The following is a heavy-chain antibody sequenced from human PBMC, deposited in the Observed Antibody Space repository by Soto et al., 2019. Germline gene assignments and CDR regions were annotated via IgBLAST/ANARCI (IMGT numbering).Heavy chain of an antibody. CDR3: GRVVTAANNWFDP. J-gene: IGHJ5*02. D-gene: IGHD2-2*01. CDR2: IFHSGTT. Sequence: SETLSLTCAVSGSSISSSNWWSWVRQPPGKGLEWIGEIFHSGTTNYNPSLKTRGTISVDKSKNQFSLKLTSVTAADTAVYFCGRVVTAANNWFDPWGQGTLVTVSS. V-gene: IGHV4-4*02. CDR1: GSSISSSNW.